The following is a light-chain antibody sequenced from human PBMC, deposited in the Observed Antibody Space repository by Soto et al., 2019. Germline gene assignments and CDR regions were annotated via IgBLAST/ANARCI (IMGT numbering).Light chain of an antibody. CDR2: RAS. CDR1: QSVSSDY. Sequence: EIVLTQSPGTLSLSLGERDTLSCRASQSVSSDYVAWYRQKPGQVPTVLIYRASTRATGIPDRFSGSGSGTDFTLTISRVEPEDFAVYYCQQYGSSPLTFGGGTKVDIK. J-gene: IGKJ4*01. CDR3: QQYGSSPLT. V-gene: IGKV3-20*01.